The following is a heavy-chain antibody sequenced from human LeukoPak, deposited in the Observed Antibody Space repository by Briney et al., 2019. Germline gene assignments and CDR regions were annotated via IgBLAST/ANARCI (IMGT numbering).Heavy chain of an antibody. D-gene: IGHD1-26*01. V-gene: IGHV3-74*01. CDR1: GSAFSRSW. CDR2: INNDARRT. J-gene: IGHJ6*02. Sequence: GGSLRLSCAASGSAFSRSWIHWVRQAPGKGLVWVSHINNDARRTTYADSVRGRFTISRDNAKNTVSLQMSSLRAEDTAVYYCASDGAYAMAVWGQGTTVTVSS. CDR3: ASDGAYAMAV.